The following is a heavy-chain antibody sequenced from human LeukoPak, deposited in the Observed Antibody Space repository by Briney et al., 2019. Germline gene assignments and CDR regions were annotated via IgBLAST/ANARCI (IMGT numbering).Heavy chain of an antibody. V-gene: IGHV4-59*01. D-gene: IGHD2-15*01. CDR1: GGSISSYY. CDR2: IYYRGST. J-gene: IGHJ4*02. Sequence: SETLSLTCTVSGGSISSYYWSWIRQPPGKGREWIGYIYYRGSTNYNASLTNRVTIPVDTSKNQFSLKLSSVTAADTAVYYCAREVGYCSGGSCYSYFDYWGQGTLVTVSS. CDR3: AREVGYCSGGSCYSYFDY.